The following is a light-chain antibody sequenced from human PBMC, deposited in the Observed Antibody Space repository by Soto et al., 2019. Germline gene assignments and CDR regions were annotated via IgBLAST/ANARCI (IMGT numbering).Light chain of an antibody. CDR3: QQRYSTPRT. V-gene: IGKV1-39*01. CDR1: QSISSY. Sequence: DIQMTQSPSSLSASVGDRVTITCRASQSISSYLNWYQQKPVKAPKLLIYAASSLQSGVPSRFSGSGSGTDFTLTRSSLQTEDFATYYCQQRYSTPRTFGQGTKVEIK. J-gene: IGKJ1*01. CDR2: AAS.